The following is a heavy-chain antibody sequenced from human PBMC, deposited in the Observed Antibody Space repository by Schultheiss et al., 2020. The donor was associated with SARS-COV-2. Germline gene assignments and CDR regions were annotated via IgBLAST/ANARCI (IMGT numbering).Heavy chain of an antibody. Sequence: GGSLRLSCAASGFTFSSYGMHWVRQAPGKGLEWVAVISYDGSNKYYADSVKGRFTISRENAKNSLYLQMNSLRAGDTAVYFCAKHRGGYYQDYWGQGSLVTVSS. J-gene: IGHJ4*02. V-gene: IGHV3-30*18. D-gene: IGHD3-22*01. CDR1: GFTFSSYG. CDR3: AKHRGGYYQDY. CDR2: ISYDGSNK.